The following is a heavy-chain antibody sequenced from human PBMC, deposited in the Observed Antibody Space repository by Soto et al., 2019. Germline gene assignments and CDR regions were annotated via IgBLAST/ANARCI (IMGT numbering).Heavy chain of an antibody. J-gene: IGHJ6*02. D-gene: IGHD6-13*01. V-gene: IGHV1-69*01. CDR1: GGTFSSYA. Sequence: QVQLVQSGAEVKKPGSSVKVSCKASGGTFSSYAISWVRQAPGQGLEWMGGIIPIFGTANYAQKFQGRVTVTADESTSTAYMGLSSVRSEDTAVYYCARDRAAAGPGSPYYCDMDVWGQGTTVTVSS. CDR3: ARDRAAAGPGSPYYCDMDV. CDR2: IIPIFGTA.